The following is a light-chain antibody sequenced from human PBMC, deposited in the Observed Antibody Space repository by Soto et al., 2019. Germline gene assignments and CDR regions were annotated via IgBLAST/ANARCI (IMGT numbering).Light chain of an antibody. V-gene: IGKV1-5*01. CDR3: QQYHRYSWT. CDR2: DAS. Sequence: DIQMTQSPSTLSASVGDRVSIACRASQSISSSLAWYQQKPGKAPKLLIYDASSLESGVPSRFSGSGSGKEFTLSINSLQPQDFATYYCQQYHRYSWTFGQGTKVEIK. CDR1: QSISSS. J-gene: IGKJ1*01.